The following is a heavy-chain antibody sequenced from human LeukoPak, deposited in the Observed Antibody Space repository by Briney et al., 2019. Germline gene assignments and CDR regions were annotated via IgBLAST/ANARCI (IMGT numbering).Heavy chain of an antibody. Sequence: QPGGSLRLSCAASGFTFRSYAMHWVRQAPGKGLDWMALLSHDGSKEYYADSVKGRFTISRDNSKNTLYLETNSLGPEDTAVYYCARALYCNEGNRFGPLDHWGQGTQVTVSS. CDR2: LSHDGSKE. V-gene: IGHV3-30-3*01. J-gene: IGHJ4*02. CDR1: GFTFRSYA. D-gene: IGHD2/OR15-2a*01. CDR3: ARALYCNEGNRFGPLDH.